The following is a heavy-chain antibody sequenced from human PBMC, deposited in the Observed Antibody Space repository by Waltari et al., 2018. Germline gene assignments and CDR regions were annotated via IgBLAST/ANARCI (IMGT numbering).Heavy chain of an antibody. CDR3: ARVTFTIFGVPRYFDL. Sequence: QVQLQQWGAGLLKPSETLSLTCAVYGGSFSGYYWRWIRQPPGKGLEWIGEINHSGSTNYNPSLKSRVTISVDTSKNQFSLKLSAVTAADTAVYYCARVTFTIFGVPRYFDLWGRGTLVTVSS. CDR1: GGSFSGYY. CDR2: INHSGST. J-gene: IGHJ2*01. V-gene: IGHV4-34*01. D-gene: IGHD3-3*01.